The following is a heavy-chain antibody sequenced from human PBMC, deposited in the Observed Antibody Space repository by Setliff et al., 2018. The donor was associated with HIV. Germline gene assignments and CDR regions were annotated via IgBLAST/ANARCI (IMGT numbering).Heavy chain of an antibody. D-gene: IGHD3-16*01. Sequence: ASVKVSCKPSGYTFTTYGLSWVRQAPGQGLEWMGIINPSGGSTSYAQKFQGRVTMTRDTSTSTVYMELSSLRSEDTAVYYCARSTSSGGGHYWYFDLWGRGTLVTVSS. CDR3: ARSTSSGGGHYWYFDL. CDR1: GYTFTTYG. CDR2: INPSGGST. J-gene: IGHJ2*01. V-gene: IGHV1-46*01.